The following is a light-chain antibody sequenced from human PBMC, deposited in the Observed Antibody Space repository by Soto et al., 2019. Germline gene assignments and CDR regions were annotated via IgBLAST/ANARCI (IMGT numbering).Light chain of an antibody. CDR3: PQYGSSLWT. CDR1: QSVNSRY. V-gene: IGKV3-20*01. Sequence: EIVLTQSPGTLSLSPGERATLSCRASQSVNSRYLAWYQQKPGQAPRLLIYGASNRATGIPDRFSGSRSGTDFTLTISRLEPEDFAVYYCPQYGSSLWTFGQGTKVEIK. J-gene: IGKJ1*01. CDR2: GAS.